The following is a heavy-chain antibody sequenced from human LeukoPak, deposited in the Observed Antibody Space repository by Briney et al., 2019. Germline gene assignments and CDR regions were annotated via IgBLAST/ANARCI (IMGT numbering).Heavy chain of an antibody. Sequence: GGSLRLSCGASGFIFSNYAMSWVRQAPGQGLDGLPPISAGGSPTYYADSVKGRFTISRDNSINTQYLQMDSLRAEDTALYYCAKHFGSGTYYNFLDYWGQGTLVTVSS. V-gene: IGHV3-23*01. J-gene: IGHJ4*02. CDR3: AKHFGSGTYYNFLDY. CDR1: GFIFSNYA. D-gene: IGHD3-10*01. CDR2: ISAGGSPT.